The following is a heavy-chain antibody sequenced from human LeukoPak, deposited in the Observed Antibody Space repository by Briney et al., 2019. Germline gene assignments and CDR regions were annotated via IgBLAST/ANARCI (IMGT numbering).Heavy chain of an antibody. J-gene: IGHJ4*02. V-gene: IGHV1-2*02. D-gene: IGHD3-22*01. Sequence: ASVKVSCKASGYTFTGYYIHWVRQAPGQGLEWLGWINPHSGGTNYAQNFQGRVTMTRDTSIATAYMELSGLRSDDTAVYYCARPHARYFYDSGGYFLDYWGQGILVTVSS. CDR1: GYTFTGYY. CDR3: ARPHARYFYDSGGYFLDY. CDR2: INPHSGGT.